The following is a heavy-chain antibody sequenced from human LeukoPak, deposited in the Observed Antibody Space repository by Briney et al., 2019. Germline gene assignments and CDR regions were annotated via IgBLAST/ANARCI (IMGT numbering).Heavy chain of an antibody. J-gene: IGHJ6*02. D-gene: IGHD3-10*01. CDR3: GSTNYNPSLKSRVFISVGTSTNQLSLKLSSVTAADTAVYYCARMGDWPAYYYYGMDV. Sequence: PSKTLTLTCTVSGGTFSSYYLSWIRQPPGKGPEWMGYIYYSGSTNYNPAPKNRGSISLGTTYKHSAHMRMTVTTADNTVIYYSGSTNYNPSLKSRVFISVGTSTNQLSLKLSSVTAADTAVYYCARMGDWPAYYYYGMDVWGQGTTVTVSS. CDR2: IYYSGST. CDR1: GGTFSSYY. V-gene: IGHV4-59*08.